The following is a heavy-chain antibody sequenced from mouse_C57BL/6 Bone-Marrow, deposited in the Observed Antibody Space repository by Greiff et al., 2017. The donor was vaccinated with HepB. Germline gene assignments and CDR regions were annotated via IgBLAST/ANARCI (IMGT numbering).Heavy chain of an antibody. J-gene: IGHJ4*01. Sequence: QVQLQQSGAELVKPGASVKMSCKASGYTFTSYWITWVKQRPGQGLEWIGDIYPGSGSTNYNDKFKSKATLTVDTSSSTAYMQLSSLTSEDSAVYYCARQIYYGYYAMDYWGQGTSVTVAS. CDR1: GYTFTSYW. CDR2: IYPGSGST. V-gene: IGHV1-55*01. CDR3: ARQIYYGYYAMDY. D-gene: IGHD2-1*01.